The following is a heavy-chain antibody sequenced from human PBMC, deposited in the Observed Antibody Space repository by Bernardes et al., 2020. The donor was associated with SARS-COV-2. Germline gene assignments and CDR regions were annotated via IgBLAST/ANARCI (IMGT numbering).Heavy chain of an antibody. CDR3: ARGGRFFSAFDY. CDR1: GYTFTNYG. D-gene: IGHD3-10*01. J-gene: IGHJ4*02. CDR2: ISAYNGNT. Sequence: ASVKVSCKASGYTFTNYGITWVRQAPGQGLEWMGWISAYNGNTNYAQKLKGRVTMTTDTSTRTAYMELRSLRSDDTAVYYCARGGRFFSAFDYWGQGTLVTVSS. V-gene: IGHV1-18*04.